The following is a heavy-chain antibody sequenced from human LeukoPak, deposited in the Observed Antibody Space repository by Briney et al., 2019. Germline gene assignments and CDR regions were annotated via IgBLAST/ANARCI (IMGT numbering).Heavy chain of an antibody. J-gene: IGHJ3*01. V-gene: IGHV4-34*01. Sequence: SETLSHTCEVYGESLSGYYWSWIRQSPGKGLEWIGETTRSGTIVYNPSLKSRSTISVEMSKNQVSLNLSSVTAADTAVYYCARGHTWLGLVLRVAFDLWGQGTMVTVSS. CDR2: TTRSGTI. D-gene: IGHD2/OR15-2a*01. CDR1: GESLSGYY. CDR3: ARGHTWLGLVLRVAFDL.